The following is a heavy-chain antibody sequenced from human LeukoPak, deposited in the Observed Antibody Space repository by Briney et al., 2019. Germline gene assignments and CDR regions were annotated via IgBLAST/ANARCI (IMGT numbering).Heavy chain of an antibody. Sequence: PGGSLRLXCAASGFTFSSYSMNWDRLAPGKGLEWVSSISSSSSYIYYADSVKGRFTISRDNAKNSLYLQMNSLRAEDTAVYYCARDPLGLYDFWSGYYVSRSYYFDYWGQGTLVTVSS. J-gene: IGHJ4*02. D-gene: IGHD3-3*01. V-gene: IGHV3-21*01. CDR1: GFTFSSYS. CDR3: ARDPLGLYDFWSGYYVSRSYYFDY. CDR2: ISSSSSYI.